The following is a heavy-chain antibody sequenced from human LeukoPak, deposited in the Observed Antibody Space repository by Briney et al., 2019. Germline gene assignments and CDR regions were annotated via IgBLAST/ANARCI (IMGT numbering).Heavy chain of an antibody. D-gene: IGHD3-22*01. J-gene: IGHJ4*02. CDR1: GYTFTSYG. CDR3: ARDPLFYYDSSGFDY. Sequence: GASVKVSCKASGYTFTSYGISWVRRAPGQGLEWMGWISAYNGNTNYAQKLQGRVTMTTDTSTSTAYMELRSLRSDDTAVYYCARDPLFYYDSSGFDYWGQGTLVTVSS. V-gene: IGHV1-18*01. CDR2: ISAYNGNT.